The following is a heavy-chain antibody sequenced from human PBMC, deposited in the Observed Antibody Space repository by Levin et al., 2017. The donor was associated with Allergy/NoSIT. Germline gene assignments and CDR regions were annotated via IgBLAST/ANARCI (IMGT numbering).Heavy chain of an antibody. Sequence: GGSLRLSCAASGFSFRSFGIHWVRQAPGKGLEWVAFISYDGSDKNYADSVRGRFSISRDNSKNTLSLQMDNLRPEDTAVYFCAKDSMPESSWGQGTLVTVSS. CDR2: ISYDGSDK. J-gene: IGHJ4*02. V-gene: IGHV3-30*18. CDR1: GFSFRSFG. D-gene: IGHD2-2*01. CDR3: AKDSMPESS.